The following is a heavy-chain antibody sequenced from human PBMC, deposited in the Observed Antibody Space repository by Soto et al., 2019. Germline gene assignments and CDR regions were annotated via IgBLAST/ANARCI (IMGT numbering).Heavy chain of an antibody. CDR3: ARDLSDYAKYDVDY. Sequence: VGSLRLSCGASGFTLSTSSMNWVRQAPGKGLEWVSYISSSGSTIYYADSVRGRFTISRDIAKNSLYLQMNSLRDEDTAVYFCARDLSDYAKYDVDYWGQGALVTVSS. V-gene: IGHV3-48*02. CDR1: GFTLSTSS. CDR2: ISSSGSTI. D-gene: IGHD4-17*01. J-gene: IGHJ4*02.